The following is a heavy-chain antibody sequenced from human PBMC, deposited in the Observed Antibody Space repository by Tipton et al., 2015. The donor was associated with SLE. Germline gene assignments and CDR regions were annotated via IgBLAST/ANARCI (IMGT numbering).Heavy chain of an antibody. CDR3: ARGGGGYDWVGNWFDP. CDR2: ISSSTSSYI. CDR1: GFTFSTFA. D-gene: IGHD5-12*01. V-gene: IGHV3-21*01. J-gene: IGHJ5*02. Sequence: SLRLSCAASGFTFSTFAVHWVRQAPGKGLEWVSSISSSTSSYIYYADSVKGRFTISRDNAKNSLYLQMNSLRAEDTAVYYCARGGGGYDWVGNWFDPWGQGTLVTVSS.